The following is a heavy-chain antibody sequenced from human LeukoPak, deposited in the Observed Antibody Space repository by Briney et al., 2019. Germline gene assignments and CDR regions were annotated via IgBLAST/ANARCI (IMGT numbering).Heavy chain of an antibody. D-gene: IGHD3-10*01. Sequence: SETLSLTCTVSGGSISVSDYWGWIRQPPGKGLEGIGSVYYTGSTYYNPSLRSRVTISRDTSKNQFSLRLSSVTAADTTVYYCARHRAHSDYIDYWGQGTLVTVSS. V-gene: IGHV4-39*01. CDR1: GGSISVSDY. CDR3: ARHRAHSDYIDY. CDR2: VYYTGST. J-gene: IGHJ4*02.